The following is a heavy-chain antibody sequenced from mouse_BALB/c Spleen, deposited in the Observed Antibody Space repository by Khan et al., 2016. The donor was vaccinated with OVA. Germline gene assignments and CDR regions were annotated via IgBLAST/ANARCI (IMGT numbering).Heavy chain of an antibody. CDR1: GYSITSDYA. J-gene: IGHJ2*01. Sequence: EVQLQESGPGLVKPSQSLSLTCTVTGYSITSDYAWNWIRQFPGNKLEWMGFISYSGNTNYNPSLKSRIFITRDTSNNQFFLQLNSVTTEDTARYYCSRVYGGDFAYWGQGTTLTVSS. V-gene: IGHV3-2*02. CDR2: ISYSGNT. CDR3: SRVYGGDFAY. D-gene: IGHD1-1*01.